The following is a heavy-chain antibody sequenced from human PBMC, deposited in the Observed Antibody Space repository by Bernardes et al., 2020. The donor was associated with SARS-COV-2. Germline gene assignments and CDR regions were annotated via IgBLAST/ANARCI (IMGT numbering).Heavy chain of an antibody. CDR3: ARSSGMGAPHGVLGY. V-gene: IGHV3-33*01. D-gene: IGHD1-26*01. CDR2: IWYDGSNK. J-gene: IGHJ4*02. CDR1: GFTFSSYG. Sequence: GGSLRLSCAASGFTFSSYGMHWVRQAPGKGLEWVAVIWYDGSNKYYADSVKGRFTISRDNSKNTLYLQMNSLRAEDTAVYYCARSSGMGAPHGVLGYWGQGTLVTVSS.